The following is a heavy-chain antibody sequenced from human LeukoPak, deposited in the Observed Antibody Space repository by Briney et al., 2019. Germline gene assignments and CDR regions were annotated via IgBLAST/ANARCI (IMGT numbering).Heavy chain of an antibody. CDR3: AVHPFDY. Sequence: ASVKVSCKASGYTFTSYDINWVRQATGQGLEWMGWMNPNSGNTGYAQKFQGRVTMTRDTSTSTVYMELSSLRSEDTAVYYCAVHPFDYWGQGTLVTVSS. V-gene: IGHV1-8*01. CDR2: MNPNSGNT. CDR1: GYTFTSYD. J-gene: IGHJ4*02.